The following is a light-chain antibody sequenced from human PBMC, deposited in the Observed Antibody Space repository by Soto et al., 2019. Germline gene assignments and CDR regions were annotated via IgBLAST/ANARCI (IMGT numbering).Light chain of an antibody. J-gene: IGLJ2*01. CDR2: LNRDGSH. V-gene: IGLV4-69*01. Sequence: QLVLTQSPSASASLGASVKLTCTLSSGHSNYDIAWHQQQPEKGPRYLMKLNRDGSHSEGDGIPNRFSGSSSGAERYLTISSLQSEDEADYYWQTWGTGIVIFGGGTKLTVL. CDR1: SGHSNYD. CDR3: QTWGTGIVI.